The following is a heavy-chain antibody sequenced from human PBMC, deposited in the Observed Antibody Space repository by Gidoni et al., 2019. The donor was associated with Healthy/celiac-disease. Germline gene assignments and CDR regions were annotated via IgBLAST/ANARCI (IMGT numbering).Heavy chain of an antibody. D-gene: IGHD2-2*01. Sequence: GAEVKKPGSSVKVSCKASGGTFSSYAISWGRQAPGQGLEWMGGIIPIFGTANYAQKFQGRVTITADESTSTAYMELSSLRSEDTAVYYCARDCSSTSCFRPDNWFDPWGQGTLVTVSS. V-gene: IGHV1-69*01. CDR2: IIPIFGTA. J-gene: IGHJ5*02. CDR1: GGTFSSYA. CDR3: ARDCSSTSCFRPDNWFDP.